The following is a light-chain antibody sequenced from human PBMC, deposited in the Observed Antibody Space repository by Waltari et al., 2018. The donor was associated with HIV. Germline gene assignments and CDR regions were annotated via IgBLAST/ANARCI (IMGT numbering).Light chain of an antibody. V-gene: IGKV3-20*01. J-gene: IGKJ5*01. CDR1: QSVSRDY. CDR3: QQHPIT. CDR2: GVS. Sequence: DIVLTQSPGTLSLSPGERATLSCRASQSVSRDYLAWYQQKPGQAPRLLIYGVSSRATGIPDRFSGSGSGTGFTLTISRLEPEDFAVYYCQQHPITFGQGTRLEIK.